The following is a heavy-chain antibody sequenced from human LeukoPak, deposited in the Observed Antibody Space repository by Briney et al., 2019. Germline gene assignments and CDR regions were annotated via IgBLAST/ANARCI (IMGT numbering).Heavy chain of an antibody. J-gene: IGHJ6*02. V-gene: IGHV4-59*01. CDR1: GGSISSYY. CDR2: IYYSGST. Sequence: SETLSLTCTVSGGSISSYYWSWIRQPPGKGLEWIGYIYYSGSTNYSPSLKSRVTISVDTSKNQFSLKLSSVTAADTAVYYCARLHTTIYGMDVWGQGTTVTVSS. D-gene: IGHD1-1*01. CDR3: ARLHTTIYGMDV.